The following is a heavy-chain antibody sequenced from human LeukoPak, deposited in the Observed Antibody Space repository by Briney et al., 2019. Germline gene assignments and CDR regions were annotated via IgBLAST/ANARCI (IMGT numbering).Heavy chain of an antibody. J-gene: IGHJ6*03. D-gene: IGHD3-3*01. CDR2: IFYSGST. CDR1: GGSISSYY. CDR3: AKDLHKTASFGVVITRNYYYYMDV. Sequence: SETLSLTCTVYGGSISSYYWSWIRQPPGKGLEWIGYIFYSGSTNYSPSLKSRVTISVDTSKNQFSLKLSSVPAADTAVYYCAKDLHKTASFGVVITRNYYYYMDVWGKGTTVTVSS. V-gene: IGHV4-59*01.